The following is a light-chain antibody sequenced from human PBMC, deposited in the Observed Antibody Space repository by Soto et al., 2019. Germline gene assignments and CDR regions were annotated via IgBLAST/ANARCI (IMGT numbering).Light chain of an antibody. CDR3: QQYTNWPFT. CDR2: GVS. CDR1: QSINSN. J-gene: IGKJ3*01. Sequence: EIVMTQSPATLSVSPGERATLSCRASQSINSNLAWYQQKPGQAPRILIYGVSTRVTGIPVRFSGSGSGTEFTLTISSLQSEDFAVYYCQQYTNWPFTFGPGTKVDIK. V-gene: IGKV3D-15*01.